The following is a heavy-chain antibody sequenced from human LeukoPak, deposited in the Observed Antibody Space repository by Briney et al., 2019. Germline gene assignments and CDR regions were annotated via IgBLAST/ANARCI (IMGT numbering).Heavy chain of an antibody. CDR2: INHSGST. CDR3: ARGLLWAAGTLELFY. D-gene: IGHD3-10*01. V-gene: IGHV4-34*01. J-gene: IGHJ4*02. CDR1: GGSFSGYY. Sequence: KTSETLSLTCAVYGGSFSGYYWSWIRQPPGRGLEWIGEINHSGSTNYNPSLKSRVTISVDTSKNQFSLKLGSVTAADTAVYYCARGLLWAAGTLELFYWGQGTLVTVSS.